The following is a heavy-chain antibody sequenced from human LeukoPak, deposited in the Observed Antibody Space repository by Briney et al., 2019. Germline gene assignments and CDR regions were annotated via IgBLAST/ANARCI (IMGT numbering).Heavy chain of an antibody. J-gene: IGHJ6*03. CDR2: INHSGST. CDR1: GGSFSGYY. V-gene: IGHV4-34*01. Sequence: SETLSLTCAVYGGSFSGYYWSWIRQPPGKGLEGIGEINHSGSTNYNPSLKSRVTISVDTSKNQFSLKLSSVTAADTAVYYCAINPLGYCTNGVCPHDYYYYMDVWGKGPRSPSP. D-gene: IGHD2-8*01. CDR3: AINPLGYCTNGVCPHDYYYYMDV.